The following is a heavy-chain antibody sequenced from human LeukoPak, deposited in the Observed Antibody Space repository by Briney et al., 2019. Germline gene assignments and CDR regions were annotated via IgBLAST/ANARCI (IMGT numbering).Heavy chain of an antibody. CDR3: ASSSSWYSGLD. Sequence: GGSLRLSCAASGFTFSNYGMSWVRQAPGKGLEWVSVIYGGGSTYYADSVKGRFTMSRDNSKNTLYLQMNSLRAEDTAVYYCASSSSWYSGLDWGQGTLVTVSS. CDR2: IYGGGST. D-gene: IGHD6-13*01. V-gene: IGHV3-53*01. CDR1: GFTFSNYG. J-gene: IGHJ4*02.